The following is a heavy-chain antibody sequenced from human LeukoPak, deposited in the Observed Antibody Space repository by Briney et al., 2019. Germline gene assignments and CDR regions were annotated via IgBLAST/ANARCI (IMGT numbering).Heavy chain of an antibody. Sequence: ASVKVSCKASGYTFTSYYMHWVRQAPGQGLEWMGIINPSGGSTSYAQKFQGRVTMTRDMSTSTVYMELSSLRSEDTAVYYCARDASQIYYGSGSCPDYWGQGTLVTVSS. V-gene: IGHV1-46*01. CDR3: ARDASQIYYGSGSCPDY. CDR1: GYTFTSYY. CDR2: INPSGGST. D-gene: IGHD3-10*01. J-gene: IGHJ4*02.